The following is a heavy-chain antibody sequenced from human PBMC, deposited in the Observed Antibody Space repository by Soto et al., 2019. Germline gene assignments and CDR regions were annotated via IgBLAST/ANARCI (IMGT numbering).Heavy chain of an antibody. D-gene: IGHD1-1*01. CDR3: ARTHWQTDYLEGFDF. V-gene: IGHV1-18*04. CDR2: ISAYNGDT. Sequence: ASVKVSCKTSGYTFTSHGISWVRWAPGRGLEWMGWISAYNGDTKYAQRVQDRVSMTTDTSTATAYIELRSLRLDDTAIYFCARTHWQTDYLEGFDFWGQGTTITV. CDR1: GYTFTSHG. J-gene: IGHJ4*02.